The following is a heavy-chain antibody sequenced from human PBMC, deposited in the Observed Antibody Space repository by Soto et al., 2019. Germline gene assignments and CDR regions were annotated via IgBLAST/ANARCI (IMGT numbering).Heavy chain of an antibody. V-gene: IGHV4-30-2*01. CDR3: ARLEGGGAFDI. J-gene: IGHJ3*02. CDR2: IYHSGST. D-gene: IGHD2-15*01. CDR1: GGSISSGGYS. Sequence: SETLSLTCAVSGGSISSGGYSWSWIRQPPGKGLEWIGYIYHSGSTYYNPSLKSRVTISVDRSKNQFSLKLSSVTAAGTAVYYCARLEGGGAFDIWGQGTMVTVSS.